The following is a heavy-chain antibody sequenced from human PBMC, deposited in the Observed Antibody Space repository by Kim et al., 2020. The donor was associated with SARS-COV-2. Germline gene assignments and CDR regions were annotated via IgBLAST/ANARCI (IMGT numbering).Heavy chain of an antibody. J-gene: IGHJ4*02. CDR2: T. V-gene: IGHV1-18*01. Sequence: TNYAQKFQGRVTMPTDTSTSTVYMELRSLRSDDTAVFYCARTCSSTSCYSPYWGQGTLVTVSS. CDR3: ARTCSSTSCYSPY. D-gene: IGHD2-2*02.